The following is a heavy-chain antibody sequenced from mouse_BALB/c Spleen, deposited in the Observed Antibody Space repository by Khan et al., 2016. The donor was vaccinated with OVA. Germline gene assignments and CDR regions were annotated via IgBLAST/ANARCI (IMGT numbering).Heavy chain of an antibody. D-gene: IGHD1-1*01. V-gene: IGHV5-17*02. CDR3: ATSYSYGYYFDY. Sequence: EVQLVESGGGLVQPGGSRKLSCAASGFTFNSYGMHWIRQAPEKGLEWVAYISGDSNTIHYADTVKGRFTISRDNSKNTLFLQMTRLMSEDTARDDCATSYSYGYYFDYWGPGTTLTVS. CDR2: ISGDSNTI. J-gene: IGHJ2*01. CDR1: GFTFNSYG.